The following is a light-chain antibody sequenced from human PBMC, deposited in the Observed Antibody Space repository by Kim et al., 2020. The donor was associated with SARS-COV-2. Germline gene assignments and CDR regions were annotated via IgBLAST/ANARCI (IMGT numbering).Light chain of an antibody. CDR1: QDIANS. V-gene: IGKV1-27*01. J-gene: IGKJ1*01. CDR3: QKYNSAPWT. Sequence: AAVGDRVTITCRASQDIANSLAWYQQKPGKVPQVLIYAASTLQSGVPSRFSGSGSGTEFTLTIGSLQTEDVATYYCQKYNSAPWTFGPGTQVDI. CDR2: AAS.